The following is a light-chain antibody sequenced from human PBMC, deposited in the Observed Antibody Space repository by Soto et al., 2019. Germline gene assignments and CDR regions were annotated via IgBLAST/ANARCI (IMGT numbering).Light chain of an antibody. Sequence: QSVLTQPASVSGSPGQSITLSCTGTSSDIGGYDYVSWYQRHPGKAPKLIIYDVNNRPSGVSNRFSGSKSGNTASLTISGLQAEDEADYYCTSYASGSSHVVFGGGTHLTVL. CDR3: TSYASGSSHVV. V-gene: IGLV2-14*01. J-gene: IGLJ2*01. CDR2: DVN. CDR1: SSDIGGYDY.